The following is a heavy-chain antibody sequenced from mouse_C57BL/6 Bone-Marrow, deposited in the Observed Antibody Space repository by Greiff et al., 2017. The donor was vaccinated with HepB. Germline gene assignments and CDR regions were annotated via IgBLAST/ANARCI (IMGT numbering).Heavy chain of an antibody. D-gene: IGHD1-1*01. Sequence: QVHVKQPGAELVKPGASVKLSCKASGYTFTSYWMHWVKQRPGQGLEWIGMIHPNSGSTNYNEKFKSKATLTVDKSSSTAYMQLSSLTSEDSAVYYCAGGSSDYAMDYWGQGTSVTVSS. J-gene: IGHJ4*01. CDR2: IHPNSGST. CDR3: AGGSSDYAMDY. CDR1: GYTFTSYW. V-gene: IGHV1-64*01.